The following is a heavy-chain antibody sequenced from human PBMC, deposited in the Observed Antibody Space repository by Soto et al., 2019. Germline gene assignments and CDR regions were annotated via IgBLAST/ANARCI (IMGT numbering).Heavy chain of an antibody. CDR3: ATQEVGGSYVYTFAP. V-gene: IGHV4-39*01. CDR2: IYYSGST. Sequence: QLHLRESGPGLVKPSETLSLTCTVSGGSITSSSYYWGWIRQPPGKGLEWIGSIYYSGSTYYNPSLKSRVTISVDTSKNQFSLKLSSVTAADTAVYYCATQEVGGSYVYTFAPWGQGTLVTVSS. J-gene: IGHJ5*02. CDR1: GGSITSSSYY. D-gene: IGHD1-26*01.